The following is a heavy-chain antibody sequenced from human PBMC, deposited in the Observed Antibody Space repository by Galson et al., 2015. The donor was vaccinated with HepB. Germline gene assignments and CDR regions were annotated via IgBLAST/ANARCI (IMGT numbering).Heavy chain of an antibody. CDR2: MRYDGSNI. Sequence: SLRLSCAASGFTFSNYGMHWVRQAPGKGLQWVAFMRYDGSNIYYADSVKGRFTISRDNSKNTLYLQMNSLRVEDTAVYYCAKPRRVGDYGDYSGGMDVWGQGTTVTVSS. V-gene: IGHV3-30*02. CDR1: GFTFSNYG. CDR3: AKPRRVGDYGDYSGGMDV. J-gene: IGHJ6*02. D-gene: IGHD4-17*01.